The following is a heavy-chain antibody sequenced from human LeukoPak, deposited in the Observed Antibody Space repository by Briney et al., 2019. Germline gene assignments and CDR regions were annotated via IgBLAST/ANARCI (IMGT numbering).Heavy chain of an antibody. Sequence: GASVKVSCKASGYTFTSYDINWVRQATGQGLEWMGWMNPNSGNTGYAQKFQGRVTITRNTSISTAYMELSSLRSEDTAVYYCARANSGYEESLDYWGQGTLVTVSS. J-gene: IGHJ4*02. V-gene: IGHV1-8*03. CDR3: ARANSGYEESLDY. CDR1: GYTFTSYD. D-gene: IGHD5-12*01. CDR2: MNPNSGNT.